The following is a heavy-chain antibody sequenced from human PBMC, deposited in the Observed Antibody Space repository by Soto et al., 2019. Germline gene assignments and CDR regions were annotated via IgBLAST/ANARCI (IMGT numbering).Heavy chain of an antibody. CDR3: ARVLDYDILTGGYGMDV. Sequence: AASVKVSCKASGYTFTSYDINWVRQATGQGLEWMGWMNPNSGNTGYAQKFQGRVTMTRNTSISTAYMELSSLRSEDTAVYYCARVLDYDILTGGYGMDVWGQGTTVTVSS. CDR1: GYTFTSYD. V-gene: IGHV1-8*01. CDR2: MNPNSGNT. D-gene: IGHD3-9*01. J-gene: IGHJ6*02.